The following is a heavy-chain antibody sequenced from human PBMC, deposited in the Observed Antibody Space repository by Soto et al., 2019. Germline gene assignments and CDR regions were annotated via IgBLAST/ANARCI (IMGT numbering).Heavy chain of an antibody. CDR3: ARDRENDGDYEGNFDY. Sequence: GGSLRLSCAASGFTFSSYSMNWVRQAPGKGLEWVSSISSSSSYIYYADSVKGRFTISRDNAKNSLYLQMNSLRAEDTAVYYCARDRENDGDYEGNFDYWGQGTLVTVSS. D-gene: IGHD4-17*01. CDR2: ISSSSSYI. V-gene: IGHV3-21*01. CDR1: GFTFSSYS. J-gene: IGHJ4*02.